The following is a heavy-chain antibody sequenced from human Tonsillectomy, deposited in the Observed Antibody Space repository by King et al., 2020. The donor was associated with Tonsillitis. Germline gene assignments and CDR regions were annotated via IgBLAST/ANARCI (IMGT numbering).Heavy chain of an antibody. CDR1: GYSFTGYY. V-gene: IGHV1-2*06. Sequence: VQLVESGAEVKKPGASVKVSCQASGYSFTGYYIHWVRQAPGQGLDWMGRINPDSGAADYALRFEDRVTMTTDTSSRTAYLELSRLRSDDTATYFCARDTGGWRSFDYWGQGTLVTVSS. J-gene: IGHJ4*02. CDR2: INPDSGAA. CDR3: ARDTGGWRSFDY. D-gene: IGHD2-8*02.